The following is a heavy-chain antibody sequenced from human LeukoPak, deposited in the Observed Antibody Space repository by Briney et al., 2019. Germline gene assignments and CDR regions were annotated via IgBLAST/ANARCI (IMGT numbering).Heavy chain of an antibody. CDR2: IYYSGST. CDR3: ARINRGGSSGYYFDY. D-gene: IGHD3-22*01. J-gene: IGHJ4*02. CDR1: GGSISSYY. Sequence: PSETLSLTCTVSGGSISSYYWSWIRQPPGKELEWIGFIYYSGSTTYNPSLKSRVTISVDTSKNQFSLKLSSVTAADTAVYYCARINRGGSSGYYFDYWGQGTLVTVSS. V-gene: IGHV4-59*01.